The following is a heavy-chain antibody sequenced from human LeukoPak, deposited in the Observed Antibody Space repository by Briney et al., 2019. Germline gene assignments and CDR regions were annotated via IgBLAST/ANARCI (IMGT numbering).Heavy chain of an antibody. Sequence: SVKVSCKASGGTFSSYAISWVRQAPGQGLEWMGGIIPIFGTANYAQKFQGRVTITADESTSKAYMELSSLRSEDTAVYYCARERGYCSSTSCYRDFDYWGQGTLVTVSS. J-gene: IGHJ4*02. D-gene: IGHD2-2*02. CDR3: ARERGYCSSTSCYRDFDY. CDR2: IIPIFGTA. CDR1: GGTFSSYA. V-gene: IGHV1-69*01.